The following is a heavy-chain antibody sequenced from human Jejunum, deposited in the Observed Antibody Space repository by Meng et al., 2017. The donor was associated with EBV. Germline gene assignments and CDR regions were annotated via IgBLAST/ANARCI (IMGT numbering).Heavy chain of an antibody. D-gene: IGHD3-3*01. CDR3: ATAHGFTIFGVAYYFDY. J-gene: IGHJ4*02. CDR1: GYSLTELS. V-gene: IGHV1-24*01. Sequence: QGQLVQAGAEVKKPGASVKVSCKVSGYSLTELSMHWVRQAPGKGLEWMGGFDPEDGETIYAQKFQGRVTITEDTSTDTAYMELSSLRSEDTAVYYCATAHGFTIFGVAYYFDYWGQGTLVTVSS. CDR2: FDPEDGET.